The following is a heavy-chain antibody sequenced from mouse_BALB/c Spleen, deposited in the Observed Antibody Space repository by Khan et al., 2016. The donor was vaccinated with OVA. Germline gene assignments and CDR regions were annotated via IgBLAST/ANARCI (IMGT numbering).Heavy chain of an antibody. J-gene: IGHJ2*01. CDR3: ARRGLRWDFDY. CDR2: INPSTGYT. D-gene: IGHD1-1*01. Sequence: VQLQESGAELAKPGASVKMSCKASGYTFINYWILWVKQRPGQGLEWIGYINPSTGYTEYNQNFKDKATLTADKSSSTAYMQLSSLTSEDSAVYYCARRGLRWDFDYWGQGPTLTVSS. CDR1: GYTFINYW. V-gene: IGHV1-7*01.